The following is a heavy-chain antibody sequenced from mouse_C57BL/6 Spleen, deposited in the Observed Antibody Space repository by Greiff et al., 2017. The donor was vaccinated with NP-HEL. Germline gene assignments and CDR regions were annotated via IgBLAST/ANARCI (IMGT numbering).Heavy chain of an antibody. CDR2: IYPGSGST. J-gene: IGHJ4*01. V-gene: IGHV1-55*01. CDR1: GYTFTSYW. Sequence: QVQLQQPGAELVKPGASVKMSCKASGYTFTSYWITWVKQRPGQGLEWIGDIYPGSGSTNYNEKFKSKATLTVDTSSSTAYMQLSSLKSEDSAVYYSAREVQLRPSMDYWGQGTSVTVSS. CDR3: AREVQLRPSMDY. D-gene: IGHD3-2*02.